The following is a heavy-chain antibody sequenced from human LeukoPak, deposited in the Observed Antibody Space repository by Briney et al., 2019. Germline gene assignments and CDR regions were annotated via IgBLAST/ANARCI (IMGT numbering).Heavy chain of an antibody. CDR3: AKEKFLDSSGYSPPYNWFDP. Sequence: GGSLRLSCAASGFTFSSYAMSWVRQAPGKGVEWVSAISGSGGSTYYADSVKGRFTISRDHSKNPLYLQMNSLRAEDTAVYYCAKEKFLDSSGYSPPYNWFDPWGQGTLVTVSS. CDR2: ISGSGGST. J-gene: IGHJ5*02. V-gene: IGHV3-23*01. CDR1: GFTFSSYA. D-gene: IGHD3-22*01.